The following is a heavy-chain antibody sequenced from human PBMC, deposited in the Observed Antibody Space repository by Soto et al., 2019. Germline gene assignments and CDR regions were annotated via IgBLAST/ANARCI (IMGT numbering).Heavy chain of an antibody. CDR1: GGTFSSYA. V-gene: IGHV1-69*06. Sequence: RASVRVSCKASGGTFSSYAISWVRQAPGQGLEWMGGIIPIFGTANYAQKFQGRVTITANKSTSTAYMELSSLRSEDTAVYYCARWGHYYDSSGYWFDPWGQGTLVTVSS. CDR2: IIPIFGTA. J-gene: IGHJ5*02. D-gene: IGHD3-22*01. CDR3: ARWGHYYDSSGYWFDP.